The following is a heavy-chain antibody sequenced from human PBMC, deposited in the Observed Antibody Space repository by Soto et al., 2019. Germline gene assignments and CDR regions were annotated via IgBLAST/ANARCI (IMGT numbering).Heavy chain of an antibody. Sequence: GASVKVSCKASGYTFTSYGISWVRQAPGQGLEWMGWISAYNGNTNYAQKLQGRVTMTTDTSTSTAYMELGSLRSDDTAVYYCARDQGLRYCDWLSTSPTSGMDVWGQGTTVTVSS. J-gene: IGHJ6*02. V-gene: IGHV1-18*01. CDR1: GYTFTSYG. D-gene: IGHD3-9*01. CDR2: ISAYNGNT. CDR3: ARDQGLRYCDWLSTSPTSGMDV.